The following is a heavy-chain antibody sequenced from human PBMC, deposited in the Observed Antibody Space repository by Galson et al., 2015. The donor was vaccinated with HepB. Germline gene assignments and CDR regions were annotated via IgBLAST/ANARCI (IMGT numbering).Heavy chain of an antibody. CDR3: ARDPSRFDFWSGYPGEWLDY. CDR1: GYTFTGYY. D-gene: IGHD3-3*01. CDR2: INPNSGGT. Sequence: SVKVSCKASGYTFTGYYMHWVRQAPGQGLEWMGWINPNSGGTNYAQKFQGRVTMTRDTSISTAYMELSRLRSDDTAAYYCARDPSRFDFWSGYPGEWLDYWGQGTLVTVSS. J-gene: IGHJ4*02. V-gene: IGHV1-2*02.